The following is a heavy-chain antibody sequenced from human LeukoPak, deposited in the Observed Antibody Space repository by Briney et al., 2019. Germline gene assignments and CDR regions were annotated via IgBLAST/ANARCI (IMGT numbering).Heavy chain of an antibody. J-gene: IGHJ3*02. D-gene: IGHD2-15*01. V-gene: IGHV4-59*01. Sequence: SETLSLTCTVSGGSISSYYWSWIRQPPGKGLEWIGYIYYSGSTNYNPSLKSRVTLSVDTSKNQFSLKLSSMTAADAAVYYCARLPVVVVAAPKKNAFDIWGQGTMVTVSS. CDR3: ARLPVVVVAAPKKNAFDI. CDR1: GGSISSYY. CDR2: IYYSGST.